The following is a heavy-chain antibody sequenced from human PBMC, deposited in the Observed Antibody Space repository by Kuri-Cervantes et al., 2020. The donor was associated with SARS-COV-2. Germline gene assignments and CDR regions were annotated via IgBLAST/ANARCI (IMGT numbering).Heavy chain of an antibody. CDR2: INADGTTT. CDR1: GLTFRSYW. Sequence: GGSLRLSCAASGLTFRSYWMHWVRQAPGKGLEWVSRINADGTTTNHADSVRGRFTISRDNAKNTLYLQMNTLGAEDTAVYYCASTGVIGIKNRLTYWGQGTLVTVSS. V-gene: IGHV3-74*01. CDR3: ASTGVIGIKNRLTY. J-gene: IGHJ4*02. D-gene: IGHD2/OR15-2a*01.